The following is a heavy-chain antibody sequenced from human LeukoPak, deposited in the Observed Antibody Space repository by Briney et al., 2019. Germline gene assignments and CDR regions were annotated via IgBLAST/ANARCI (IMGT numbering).Heavy chain of an antibody. J-gene: IGHJ4*02. CDR1: GGSISSSSYY. V-gene: IGHV4-39*07. Sequence: SETLSLTCTVSGGSISSSSYYWGWIRQPPGMGLEWIGSIYYSGSTYYNPSLKSRVTISVDTSKNQFSLKLSSVTAADTAVYYCARVFVSSASGWSGYFDYWGQGTLVTVSS. CDR3: ARVFVSSASGWSGYFDY. CDR2: IYYSGST. D-gene: IGHD6-19*01.